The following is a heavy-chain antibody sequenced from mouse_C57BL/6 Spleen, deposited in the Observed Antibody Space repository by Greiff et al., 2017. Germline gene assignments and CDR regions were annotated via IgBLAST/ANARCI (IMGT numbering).Heavy chain of an antibody. Sequence: EVKLVESGGGLVKPGGSLKLSCAASGFTFSDYGMHWVRQAPEKGLEWVAYISSGSSTIYYADTVKGRFTISRDNAKNTLFLQMTSLRSEDTAMYYCARAGPHYFDYWGQGTTLTVSS. CDR3: ARAGPHYFDY. CDR2: ISSGSSTI. D-gene: IGHD4-1*01. J-gene: IGHJ2*01. CDR1: GFTFSDYG. V-gene: IGHV5-17*01.